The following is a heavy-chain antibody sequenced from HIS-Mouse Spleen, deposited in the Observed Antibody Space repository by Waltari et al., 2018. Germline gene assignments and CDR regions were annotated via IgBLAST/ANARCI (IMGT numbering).Heavy chain of an antibody. D-gene: IGHD6-19*01. CDR1: GFTFSPFV. CDR3: AKASSGWLDY. Sequence: QVQLVESGGVVVQPGRSLRLSLSASGFTFSPFVTPGVRQAPGKGMEWVAVISYDGSNKYYADSVKGRFTISRDNSKNTLYLQMNSLRAEDTAVYYCAKASSGWLDYWGQGTLVTVSS. CDR2: ISYDGSNK. J-gene: IGHJ4*02. V-gene: IGHV3-30*18.